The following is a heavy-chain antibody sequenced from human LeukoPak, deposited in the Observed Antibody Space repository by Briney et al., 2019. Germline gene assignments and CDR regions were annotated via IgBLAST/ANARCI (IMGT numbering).Heavy chain of an antibody. J-gene: IGHJ4*02. Sequence: GGSLRLSCAASGFTFSSYGMSWVRQAPGKGLEWVSSISGSGGSTYYADSVKGRFTISRDNSKNTLYLQMNSLRAEDTAVYYCTTDYDYVWGSYRRFDYWGQGTLVTVSS. CDR2: ISGSGGST. CDR3: TTDYDYVWGSYRRFDY. CDR1: GFTFSSYG. D-gene: IGHD3-16*02. V-gene: IGHV3-23*01.